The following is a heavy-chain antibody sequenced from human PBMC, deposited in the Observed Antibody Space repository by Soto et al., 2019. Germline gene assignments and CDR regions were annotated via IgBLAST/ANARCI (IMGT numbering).Heavy chain of an antibody. J-gene: IGHJ4*02. CDR1: GGSISSYY. CDR3: ARDGYYYDSSGYQRVYYFDY. Sequence: PSETLSLTCTVSGGSISSYYWSWIRQPPGKGLEWIGNIYYSGSTNYNPSLKSRVTISVDTSKNQFSLKLSSVTAADTAVYYFARDGYYYDSSGYQRVYYFDYWGQGTLVTVSS. V-gene: IGHV4-59*01. CDR2: IYYSGST. D-gene: IGHD3-22*01.